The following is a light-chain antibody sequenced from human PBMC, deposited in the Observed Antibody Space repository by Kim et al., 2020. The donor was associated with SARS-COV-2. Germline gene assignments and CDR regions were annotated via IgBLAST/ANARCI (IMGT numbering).Light chain of an antibody. CDR2: GAS. J-gene: IGKJ2*01. Sequence: LSPGERATLSCRASRRVSSSYLAWYQQKPGQAPRLLIYGASSRATGIPDRFSGSGSGTDFTLTISRLEPEDFAVYYCQQYGSSPGTFGQGTKLEIK. CDR1: RRVSSSY. CDR3: QQYGSSPGT. V-gene: IGKV3-20*01.